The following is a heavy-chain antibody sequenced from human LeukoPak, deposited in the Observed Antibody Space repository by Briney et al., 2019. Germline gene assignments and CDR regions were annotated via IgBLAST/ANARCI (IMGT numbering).Heavy chain of an antibody. CDR2: ISHSGST. D-gene: IGHD5-12*01. CDR1: GYSISSDYY. Sequence: SETLSLTCAVSGYSISSDYYWVWIRLPPGKGLEWIGTISHSGSTYYNPSLESRVTISADTSKNHLSLRLSSVTAADTAVYYCARTHGYSAYGPLAYWGQGTLVTVSS. V-gene: IGHV4-38-2*01. J-gene: IGHJ4*02. CDR3: ARTHGYSAYGPLAY.